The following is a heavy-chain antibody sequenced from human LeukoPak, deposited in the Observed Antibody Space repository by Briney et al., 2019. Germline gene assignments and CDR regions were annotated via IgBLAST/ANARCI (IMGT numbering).Heavy chain of an antibody. CDR1: GYTFTSYG. J-gene: IGHJ4*02. Sequence: ASVKVSCKASGYTFTSYGISWVRQAPGQGLEWMGWISAYNGNTNYAQKLQGRVTMTTDTSTSTAYMELRSLRSDDTAVYYCARVAGYYSGGSCYPRSYLDFLAPVFDYWGQGTLVTVSS. D-gene: IGHD2-15*01. CDR2: ISAYNGNT. V-gene: IGHV1-18*01. CDR3: ARVAGYYSGGSCYPRSYLDFLAPVFDY.